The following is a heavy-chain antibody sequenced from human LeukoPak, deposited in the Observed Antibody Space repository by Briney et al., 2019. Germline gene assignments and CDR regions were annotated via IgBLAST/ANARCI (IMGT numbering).Heavy chain of an antibody. CDR2: ISAYNGNT. D-gene: IGHD3-22*01. CDR1: GYTFTSYG. Sequence: ASVKVSCKASGYTFTSYGISWVRQAPGQGLEWMGWISAYNGNTNYAQKLQGRVTMTTDTSTSTAYMELRSLRSDDTAVYYCAREKRNYYDSSGYADVFDIGGQGTMVIVSS. CDR3: AREKRNYYDSSGYADVFDI. J-gene: IGHJ3*02. V-gene: IGHV1-18*01.